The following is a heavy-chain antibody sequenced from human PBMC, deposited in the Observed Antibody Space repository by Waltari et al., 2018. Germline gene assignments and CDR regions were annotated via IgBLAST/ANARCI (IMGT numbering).Heavy chain of an antibody. V-gene: IGHV4-59*11. D-gene: IGHD4-17*01. J-gene: IGHJ1*01. Sequence: QVQLQESGPGLVKPSETLSLTCTVSGGSISSHYWSWIRQPPGKGLEWIGYIYYSGSTNYDPARKGGVTISVDTSKNQFSLKLSSVTAADTAVYYCARGDYGDYVYFQHWGQGTLVTVSS. CDR2: IYYSGST. CDR3: ARGDYGDYVYFQH. CDR1: GGSISSHY.